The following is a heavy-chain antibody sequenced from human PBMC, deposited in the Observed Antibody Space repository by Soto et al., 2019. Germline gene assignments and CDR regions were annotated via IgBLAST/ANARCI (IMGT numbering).Heavy chain of an antibody. V-gene: IGHV3-11*01. Sequence: QVQLVECGGGLVKPGGSLRLPCATSGFTLSDYYMSWIRQAPGKGLEWVSYISSDSSTRYYADSVKGRFTMSRDNARKSVYLQMNSLRGEDTAVYYCVRDPMTTRGYYYGLDVWAQGATVIVSS. CDR3: VRDPMTTRGYYYGLDV. CDR1: GFTLSDYY. CDR2: ISSDSSTR. J-gene: IGHJ6*02. D-gene: IGHD4-4*01.